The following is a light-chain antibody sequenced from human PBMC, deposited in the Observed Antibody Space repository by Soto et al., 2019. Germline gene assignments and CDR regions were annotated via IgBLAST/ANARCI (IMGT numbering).Light chain of an antibody. CDR2: EVS. Sequence: QSALTQPPSASGSPGQSVTISCTGTSSDVGGYNYVSWYQQHPGKAPKLMIYEVSKRPSGVPDRFSGSKSGNTASLTVSGLQGEDEADYYCSSYAGSNNYVFGTGTKFTVL. CDR1: SSDVGGYNY. J-gene: IGLJ1*01. V-gene: IGLV2-8*01. CDR3: SSYAGSNNYV.